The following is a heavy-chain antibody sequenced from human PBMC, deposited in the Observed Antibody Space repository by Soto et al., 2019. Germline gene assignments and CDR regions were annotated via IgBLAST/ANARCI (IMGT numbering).Heavy chain of an antibody. D-gene: IGHD2-2*01. CDR2: ISYDGSNK. CDR1: GFTFSSYG. J-gene: IGHJ4*02. CDR3: AARYCGSTSCFQFDY. Sequence: LRLSCAASGFTFSSYGMHWVRQAPGKGLEWVAVISYDGSNKYYADSVKGRFTISRDNSKNTLYLQMNSLRAEDTAVYYCAARYCGSTSCFQFDYWGQGTLVTVSS. V-gene: IGHV3-30*03.